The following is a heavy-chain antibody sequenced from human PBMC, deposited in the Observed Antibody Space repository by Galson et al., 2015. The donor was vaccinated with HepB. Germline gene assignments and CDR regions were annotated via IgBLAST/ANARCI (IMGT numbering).Heavy chain of an antibody. V-gene: IGHV4-39*02. CDR1: GASMCSSNYH. CDR2: LYNSGST. J-gene: IGHJ5*02. CDR3: AMSPYDTSGYFENWFDP. Sequence: LSLTCAVSGASMCSSNYHGGWLRQPPGGGVWWVVSLYNSGSTRYNPSLKGRVAISIDTSKNPFSLGLNSVTAADTAVYYCAMSPYDTSGYFENWFDPWGQGTLVTVSS. D-gene: IGHD3-22*01.